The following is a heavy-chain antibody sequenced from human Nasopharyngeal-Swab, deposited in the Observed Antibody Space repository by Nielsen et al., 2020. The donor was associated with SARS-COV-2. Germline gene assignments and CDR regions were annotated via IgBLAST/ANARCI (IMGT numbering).Heavy chain of an antibody. CDR3: ARYSRSSWSSRRDY. CDR2: IYQSGST. J-gene: IGHJ4*02. Sequence: WIRQPPGKGLEWIGYIYQSGSTDYNPSLKSRVTISIDRSKNQFSLKLISVTAADTAVYYCARYSRSSWSSRRDYWGQGTLVTVSS. D-gene: IGHD6-13*01. V-gene: IGHV4-30-2*01.